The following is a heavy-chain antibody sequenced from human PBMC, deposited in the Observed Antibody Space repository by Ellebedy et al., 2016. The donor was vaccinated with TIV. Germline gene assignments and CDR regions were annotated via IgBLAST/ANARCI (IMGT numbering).Heavy chain of an antibody. CDR1: GGSITSYF. V-gene: IGHV4-59*01. CDR3: AREGIVATMFIDP. CDR2: VYYTGTT. Sequence: MPGGSLRLSCNVSGGSITSYFWTWIRQTPGKGLEWIGYVYYTGTTDYNHSLSSRVTISIDTSKSQFSLRLNSVTAADTAVYYCAREGIVATMFIDPWGPGTLVTVSS. D-gene: IGHD5-12*01. J-gene: IGHJ5*02.